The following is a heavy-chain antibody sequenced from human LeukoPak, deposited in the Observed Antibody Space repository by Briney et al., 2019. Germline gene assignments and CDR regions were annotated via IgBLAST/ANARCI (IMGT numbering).Heavy chain of an antibody. CDR1: GFTFGYYA. V-gene: IGHV3-49*04. CDR3: TRDLSPTYYADTSGYYRDLYDY. CDR2: IRTKAYGGTT. D-gene: IGHD3-22*01. Sequence: GGSLRLSCTASGFTFGYYAMSWVRQPPGKGLEWVGFIRTKAYGGTTEYAASVKGRFTISRDDSKSTAYLQMNSLKTEDTAVYYCTRDLSPTYYADTSGYYRDLYDYWGQGTLVTVSS. J-gene: IGHJ4*02.